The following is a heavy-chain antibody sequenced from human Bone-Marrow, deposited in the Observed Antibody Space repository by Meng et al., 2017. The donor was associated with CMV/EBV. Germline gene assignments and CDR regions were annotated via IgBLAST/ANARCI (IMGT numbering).Heavy chain of an antibody. Sequence: GGSLRLSCAASGFTFSNYWMTWVRQAPGKGLEWLANIKHDGGETYYAASVKGRFTISRDNAKKSLFLQMNSLGADDTAVYYCATYCTETVCRAFDIWGHGTLVTVSS. J-gene: IGHJ3*02. CDR2: IKHDGGET. CDR1: GFTFSNYW. D-gene: IGHD2-8*02. CDR3: ATYCTETVCRAFDI. V-gene: IGHV3-7*01.